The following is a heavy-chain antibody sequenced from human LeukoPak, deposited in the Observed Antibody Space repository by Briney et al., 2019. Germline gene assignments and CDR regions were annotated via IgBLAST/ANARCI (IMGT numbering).Heavy chain of an antibody. CDR2: IYPGDSDT. V-gene: IGHV5-51*01. J-gene: IGHJ5*02. CDR3: VRQVTTSWFDP. Sequence: GESLKISCKCSGYRFTTYWIGWVRQMPGKGLEWMGIIYPGDSDTRYSPSFQGQVTISADKSISTAYLQWSSLKASDTAMYYCVRQVTTSWFDPWGQGTLVTVSS. CDR1: GYRFTTYW. D-gene: IGHD4-17*01.